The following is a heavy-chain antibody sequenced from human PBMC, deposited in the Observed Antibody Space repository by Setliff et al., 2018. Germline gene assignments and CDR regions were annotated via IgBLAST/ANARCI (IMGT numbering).Heavy chain of an antibody. CDR2: IKPDGSET. D-gene: IGHD3-16*01. J-gene: IGHJ3*01. Sequence: GGSLRLSCVASGFTFDNYWMGWVRQPPGKGLEWVASIKPDGSETYYVDSVKGRFTVSRDNPKNSVYLQMNSLRAEDTAVYYCTTDPSPTFGGVIGAAFDFWGQGTMVTVSS. V-gene: IGHV3-7*01. CDR3: TTDPSPTFGGVIGAAFDF. CDR1: GFTFDNYW.